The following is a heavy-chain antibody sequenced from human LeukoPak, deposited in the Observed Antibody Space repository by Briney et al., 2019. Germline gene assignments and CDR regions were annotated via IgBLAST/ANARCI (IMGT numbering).Heavy chain of an antibody. CDR2: ISAYNGNT. D-gene: IGHD3-22*01. CDR3: ARWLYRCDSSGILGY. Sequence: ASVKVSCKASGYTFTSYGISWVRQAPGQGLEWMGWISAYNGNTNYAQKLQGRVTMTTDTSTSTAYMELRSLRSDDTAVYYCARWLYRCDSSGILGYWGQGTLVTVSS. J-gene: IGHJ4*02. V-gene: IGHV1-18*01. CDR1: GYTFTSYG.